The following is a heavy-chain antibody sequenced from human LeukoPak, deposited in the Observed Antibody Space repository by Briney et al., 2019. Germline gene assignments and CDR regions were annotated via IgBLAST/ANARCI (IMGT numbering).Heavy chain of an antibody. CDR3: AKSNGYGLVDI. CDR1: GGSFSGYY. Sequence: SETLSLTCDVSGGSFSGYYWSWIRQPPGKGLEWIGEINHSGSTNKKPSLKSRVTISVDTSKDQFSLKLSSVTAADTAVYYCAKSNGYGLVDIWGQGTMVTVSS. D-gene: IGHD3-10*01. CDR2: INHSGST. J-gene: IGHJ3*02. V-gene: IGHV4-34*01.